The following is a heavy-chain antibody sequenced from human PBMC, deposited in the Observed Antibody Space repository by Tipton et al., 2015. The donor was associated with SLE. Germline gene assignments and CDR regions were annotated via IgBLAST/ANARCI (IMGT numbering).Heavy chain of an antibody. J-gene: IGHJ5*02. D-gene: IGHD2-8*01. CDR2: IYHSGST. Sequence: GLVKPSETLSLTCGVSGYSISSGYYWGWIRQPPGKGLEWIGIIYHSGSTYYNPSLKSRVTISVDTSKNQFSLKLSSVTAADTAVYYCAKGEEVYAVPHWFDPWGQGTLVTVSS. CDR3: AKGEEVYAVPHWFDP. CDR1: GYSISSGYY. V-gene: IGHV4-38-2*01.